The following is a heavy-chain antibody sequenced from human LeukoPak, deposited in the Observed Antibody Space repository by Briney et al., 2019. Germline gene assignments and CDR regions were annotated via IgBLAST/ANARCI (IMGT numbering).Heavy chain of an antibody. Sequence: PGGSLTLSCAASGFTFSSYWMSWVRQAPGKGLEWVANIKQDGSEKYYVDSVKGRFTISRDNAKNSLYLQMNSLRAEDTAVYYCARDRTYDSSGYSDYWGQGTLVTVSS. D-gene: IGHD3-22*01. CDR1: GFTFSSYW. J-gene: IGHJ4*02. V-gene: IGHV3-7*01. CDR3: ARDRTYDSSGYSDY. CDR2: IKQDGSEK.